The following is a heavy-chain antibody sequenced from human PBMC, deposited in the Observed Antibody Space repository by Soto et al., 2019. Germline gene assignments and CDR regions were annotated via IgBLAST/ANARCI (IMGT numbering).Heavy chain of an antibody. J-gene: IGHJ4*02. CDR3: ARGRFDSRSNANFDY. Sequence: QVQLVQSGAEVKKPGASVKVSCKASGYTFTSYAMHWVRQAPGQRLEWMGWINAGNGNTKYSQKFQGRVTITRDTSASTAYMELSSLRSEDTAVYYCARGRFDSRSNANFDYWGQGTLVTVSS. CDR2: INAGNGNT. CDR1: GYTFTSYA. V-gene: IGHV1-3*01. D-gene: IGHD6-6*01.